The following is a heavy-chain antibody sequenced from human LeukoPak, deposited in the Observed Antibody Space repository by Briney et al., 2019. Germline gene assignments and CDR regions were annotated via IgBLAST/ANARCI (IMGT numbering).Heavy chain of an antibody. CDR1: GGSISSYY. CDR3: ARQSRGYPYYFDY. J-gene: IGHJ4*02. D-gene: IGHD3-22*01. Sequence: SETLSLTCTVSGGSISSYYWSWIRQPPGKGLEWIGYIYTSGSTNYNPSLKSRITISVDTSKNQFSLKLSSVTAADTAVYYCARQSRGYPYYFDYWGQGTLVTVSS. V-gene: IGHV4-4*09. CDR2: IYTSGST.